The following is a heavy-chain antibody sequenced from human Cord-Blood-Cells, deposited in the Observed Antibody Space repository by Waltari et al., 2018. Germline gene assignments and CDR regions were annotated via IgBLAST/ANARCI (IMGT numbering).Heavy chain of an antibody. CDR3: AKDGYYYDSSGYAFDI. J-gene: IGHJ3*02. V-gene: IGHV3-30*18. CDR1: GFTFSSYG. CDR2: IWYDGSNK. D-gene: IGHD3-22*01. Sequence: QVQLVESGGGVVQPGRSLRLSCAASGFTFSSYGMHWVRQAPGKGLGWVAVIWYDGSNKYYADSVKGRFTISRDNSKNTLYLQMNSLRAEDTAMYYCAKDGYYYDSSGYAFDIWGQGTMVTVSS.